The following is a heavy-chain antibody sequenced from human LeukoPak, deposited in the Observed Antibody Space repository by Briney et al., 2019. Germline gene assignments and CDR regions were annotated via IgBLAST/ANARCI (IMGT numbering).Heavy chain of an antibody. CDR2: ISAYNGNT. J-gene: IGHJ4*02. D-gene: IGHD3-22*01. CDR3: ARPLGSGYYSLFDY. Sequence: GASVKVSRKASGYTFTSYGISWVRQAPGQGLEWMGWISAYNGNTNYAQKLQGRVTMTTDTSTSTAYMELRSLRSDDTAVCYCARPLGSGYYSLFDYWGQGTLVTVSS. V-gene: IGHV1-18*01. CDR1: GYTFTSYG.